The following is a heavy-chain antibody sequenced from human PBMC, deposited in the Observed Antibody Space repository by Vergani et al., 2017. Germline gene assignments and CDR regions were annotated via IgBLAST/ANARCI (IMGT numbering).Heavy chain of an antibody. J-gene: IGHJ4*02. V-gene: IGHV4-39*01. Sequence: QLQLQESGPGLLKPSETLSLTCTVSGCSLSSSSYYWGWIRQPPGKGLEWIGSIYYSGSTYYNPSLKSRVTISVDTSKKQFSLKLSSVTAADAAVYYCARHDMVLFDYWGQGTLVTVSS. D-gene: IGHD2-8*01. CDR3: ARHDMVLFDY. CDR2: IYYSGST. CDR1: GCSLSSSSYY.